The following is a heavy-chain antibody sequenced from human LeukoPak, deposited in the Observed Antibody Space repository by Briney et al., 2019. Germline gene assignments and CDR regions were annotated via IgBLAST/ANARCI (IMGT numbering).Heavy chain of an antibody. V-gene: IGHV1-3*01. Sequence: ASVKVSCKASGYTFTSYAMHWVRQAPGQRLEWMGWINAGNGNTKYSQKFQGRVTITRDTSASTAYMELRSLRSDDTAVYYCARVAKDYVWGSYLYYFDYWGQGTLVTVSS. CDR1: GYTFTSYA. J-gene: IGHJ4*02. CDR2: INAGNGNT. D-gene: IGHD3-16*02. CDR3: ARVAKDYVWGSYLYYFDY.